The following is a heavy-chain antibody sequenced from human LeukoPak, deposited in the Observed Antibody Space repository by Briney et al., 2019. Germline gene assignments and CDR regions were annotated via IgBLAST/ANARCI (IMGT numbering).Heavy chain of an antibody. J-gene: IGHJ4*02. CDR2: ISASGHAT. Sequence: GGSLRLSCAASGFTFSSYAMSWVRQAPGKGLEAPGKGLEWVSTISASGHATYYPDSVRGRFTISRDNSKSTLDLQMDSLRAEDSALYYCAKWPEGATPKFHHWGQGTLVTVSS. CDR3: AKWPEGATPKFHH. D-gene: IGHD1-26*01. V-gene: IGHV3-23*01. CDR1: GFTFSSYA.